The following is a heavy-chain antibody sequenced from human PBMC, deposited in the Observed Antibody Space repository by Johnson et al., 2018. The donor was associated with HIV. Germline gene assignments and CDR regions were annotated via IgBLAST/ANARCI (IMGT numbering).Heavy chain of an antibody. CDR2: IYSGGNT. J-gene: IGHJ3*02. Sequence: MQLVESGGGLVQPGGSLRLSCAASGFTVSNNYMHWVRQAPGKGLEWVSVIYSGGNTYYADSVKGRFIISRDNFKNTLYLQMNSLRAEDTAVYYCARDGNAGYCTNGVCYNDAFDIWGQGIMVTVSS. V-gene: IGHV3-66*01. CDR1: GFTVSNNY. CDR3: ARDGNAGYCTNGVCYNDAFDI. D-gene: IGHD2-8*01.